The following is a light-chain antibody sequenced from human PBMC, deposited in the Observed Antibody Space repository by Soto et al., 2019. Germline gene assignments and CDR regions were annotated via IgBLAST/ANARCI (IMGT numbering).Light chain of an antibody. CDR1: QSVSSSY. CDR3: HQYGSSPAWT. Sequence: EIVLTQSPCTLSLSPGERATLSCRASQSVSSSYLAWYQQKPGQAPRLLIYGASSRATGIPDRFSGSGSGTDFTLTISRLEPEDFAVYYCHQYGSSPAWTFGQGTKVEIK. V-gene: IGKV3-20*01. J-gene: IGKJ1*01. CDR2: GAS.